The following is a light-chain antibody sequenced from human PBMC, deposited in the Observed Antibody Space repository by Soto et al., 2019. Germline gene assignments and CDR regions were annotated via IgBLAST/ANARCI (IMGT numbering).Light chain of an antibody. Sequence: QSVLTQPASVSGSPGQPITISCTGSSNDIGTYEYVSWHQHHPGRAPKLIIFGVNDRPSGISDRFSGSKSGNTASLTIFGLQLEDEAEYFCFSFTTTSTHVFGTGTKVTVL. CDR2: GVN. CDR1: SNDIGTYEY. V-gene: IGLV2-14*01. J-gene: IGLJ1*01. CDR3: FSFTTTSTHV.